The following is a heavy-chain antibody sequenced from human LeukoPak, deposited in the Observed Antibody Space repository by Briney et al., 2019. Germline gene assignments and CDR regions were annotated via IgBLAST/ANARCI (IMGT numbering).Heavy chain of an antibody. D-gene: IGHD3-22*01. Sequence: GGSLRLSCVASRFQFSSYAMGWVRQAPGKGLEWVSVISGSGGSTYYADSVKGRFTISRDNSKNTLYLQMNSLRSEDTAVYYCARRTEDSSGYYYYYGMDVWGQGTTVTVSS. CDR3: ARRTEDSSGYYYYYGMDV. CDR2: ISGSGGST. V-gene: IGHV3-23*01. J-gene: IGHJ6*02. CDR1: RFQFSSYA.